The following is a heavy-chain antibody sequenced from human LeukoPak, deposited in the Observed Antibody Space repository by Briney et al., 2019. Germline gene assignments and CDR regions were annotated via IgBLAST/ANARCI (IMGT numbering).Heavy chain of an antibody. CDR2: IKQDGSEK. J-gene: IGHJ6*03. Sequence: PGGSLRLSCAASGFTFSSYWMSWVRQAPGKGLEWVANIKQDGSEKYYVDSVKGRFTISRDNAKNSLYLQMNSLRAEDTAVYYCARRFCIAARLYYYYYYMDVWGKGTTVTVSS. CDR1: GFTFSSYW. D-gene: IGHD6-6*01. V-gene: IGHV3-7*01. CDR3: ARRFCIAARLYYYYYYMDV.